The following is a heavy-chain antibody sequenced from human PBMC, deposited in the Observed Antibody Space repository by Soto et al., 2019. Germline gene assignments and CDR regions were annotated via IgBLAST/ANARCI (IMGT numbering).Heavy chain of an antibody. J-gene: IGHJ4*02. D-gene: IGHD3-3*01. V-gene: IGHV3-30*18. CDR3: VKDGPHITISGYGDY. Sequence: GGSLRLSCVASGFSFSSYVMHWVRQAPGKGLEWVAHISYDGNNQYYADSVKGRFTISRDNSKNTLYLQMSSLRVDDTAVYYCVKDGPHITISGYGDYWGQGNLVTVSS. CDR1: GFSFSSYV. CDR2: ISYDGNNQ.